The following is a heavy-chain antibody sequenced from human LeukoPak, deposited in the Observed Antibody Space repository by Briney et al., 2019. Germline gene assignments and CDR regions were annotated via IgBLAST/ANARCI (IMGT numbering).Heavy chain of an antibody. CDR2: ISGSGDST. V-gene: IGHV3-23*01. CDR1: GFTFSSYA. Sequence: GGSPRLSCTASGFTFSSYAVSWVRQAPGKGLEWVSAISGSGDSTYYADSVKGRFAISRDNSKNTLYLQMSSLRAEDTAVYYCAKDHQSSTWFLYFDYWGQGTLVTVSS. J-gene: IGHJ4*02. CDR3: AKDHQSSTWFLYFDY. D-gene: IGHD6-13*01.